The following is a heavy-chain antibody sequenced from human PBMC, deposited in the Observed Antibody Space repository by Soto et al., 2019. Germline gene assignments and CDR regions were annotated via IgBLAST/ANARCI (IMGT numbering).Heavy chain of an antibody. Sequence: SETLSLTCTVSGGSISSGGYYWSWIRQHPGKGLEWIGYIYYSGSTYYNPSLKSRVTISVDTSKNQFSLKLSSVTAADTAVYYCARVPMVRGAIFDYWGQGTLVTVS. V-gene: IGHV4-31*03. CDR2: IYYSGST. J-gene: IGHJ4*02. CDR1: GGSISSGGYY. CDR3: ARVPMVRGAIFDY. D-gene: IGHD3-10*01.